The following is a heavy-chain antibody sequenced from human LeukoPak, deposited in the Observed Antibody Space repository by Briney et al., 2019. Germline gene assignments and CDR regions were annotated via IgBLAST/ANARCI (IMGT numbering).Heavy chain of an antibody. CDR3: ATVCSGGSCYWADY. J-gene: IGHJ4*02. Sequence: ASVKVSCKVSGYTLTELSMHWVRQAPGKGLEWMGGFDPEDGETICAQKFQGRVTMTEDTSTDTAYMELSSLRSEDTAVYYCATVCSGGSCYWADYWGQGTLVTVSS. CDR2: FDPEDGET. D-gene: IGHD2-15*01. V-gene: IGHV1-24*01. CDR1: GYTLTELS.